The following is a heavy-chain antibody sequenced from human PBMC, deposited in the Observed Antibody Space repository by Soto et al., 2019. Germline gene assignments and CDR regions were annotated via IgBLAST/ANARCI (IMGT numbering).Heavy chain of an antibody. CDR2: INHSGST. Sequence: SETLDRTCAVYVGSFSGYYWSWIRQPPGKGLEWIGEINHSGSTNYNPSLKSRVTISVDTSKNQFSLKLSSVTAADTAVYYCHYDSSGYIDYWGQGTLVTVSS. CDR1: VGSFSGYY. D-gene: IGHD3-22*01. CDR3: HYDSSGYIDY. V-gene: IGHV4-34*01. J-gene: IGHJ4*02.